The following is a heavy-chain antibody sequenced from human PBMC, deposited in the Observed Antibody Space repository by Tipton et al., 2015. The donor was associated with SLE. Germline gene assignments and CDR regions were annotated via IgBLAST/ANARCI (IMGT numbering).Heavy chain of an antibody. CDR3: ARGGEVVVVPAAHMSNWFDP. D-gene: IGHD2-2*01. CDR2: IYTSGST. Sequence: TLSLTCTVSGGSISSGSYYWSWIRQPAGKGLEWIGYIYTSGSTNYSPSLKSRVTISVDTSKNQFSLKLSSVTAADTAVYYCARGGEVVVVPAAHMSNWFDPWGQGTLVTVSS. V-gene: IGHV4-61*09. J-gene: IGHJ5*02. CDR1: GGSISSGSYY.